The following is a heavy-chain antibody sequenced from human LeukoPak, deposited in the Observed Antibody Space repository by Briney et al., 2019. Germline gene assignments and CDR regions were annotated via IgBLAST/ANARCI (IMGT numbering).Heavy chain of an antibody. CDR3: ARDGPIAGRSVSLHNDYYYMDV. J-gene: IGHJ6*03. Sequence: SETLSLTCTVSGGSISSYYWSWIRQPPGKGLERIGDIYYSGSTNYNPSLKSRVTILVDTSKNQFSLKLSSVTAADTAVYYCARDGPIAGRSVSLHNDYYYMDVWGNGTTVTVSS. CDR2: IYYSGST. CDR1: GGSISSYY. D-gene: IGHD6-6*01. V-gene: IGHV4-59*01.